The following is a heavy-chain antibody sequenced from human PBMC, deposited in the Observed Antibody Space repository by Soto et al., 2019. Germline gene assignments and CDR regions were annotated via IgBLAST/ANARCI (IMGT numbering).Heavy chain of an antibody. V-gene: IGHV4-34*01. CDR3: ARGQVYYDSSGSHPRWVY. D-gene: IGHD3-22*01. CDR2: INHSGST. Sequence: SETLSLTCAVYGGSFSGYYWSWIRQPPGKGLEWIGEINHSGSTNYNPSLKSRVTISVDTSKNQFALKLSSVTAADTAVYYCARGQVYYDSSGSHPRWVYWGQGTLGTVSS. CDR1: GGSFSGYY. J-gene: IGHJ4*02.